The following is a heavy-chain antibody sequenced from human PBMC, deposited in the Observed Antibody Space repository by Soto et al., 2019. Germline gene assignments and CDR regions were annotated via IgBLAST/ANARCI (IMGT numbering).Heavy chain of an antibody. J-gene: IGHJ6*02. V-gene: IGHV5-51*01. CDR1: GYSFTSYW. Sequence: LGESLKISCKGSGYSFTSYWIGWVRQMPGKGLEWMGIIYPGDSDTRYSPSFQGQVTISADKSISTAYLQWSSLKASDTAMYYCARAGLSPFYYYYYGMDVWGQGTTVTVSS. CDR2: IYPGDSDT. D-gene: IGHD3-16*02. CDR3: ARAGLSPFYYYYYGMDV.